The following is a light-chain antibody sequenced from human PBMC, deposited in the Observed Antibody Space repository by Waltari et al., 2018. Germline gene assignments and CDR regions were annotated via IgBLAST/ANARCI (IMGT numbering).Light chain of an antibody. J-gene: IGKJ5*01. Sequence: ETVMTQSPATLSVYPGERATLSCRASQRIKNNLAWYPQKGGQAPRLLLFDASTRATGISARFSGSGYGTEFTLTISSLQSEDFAVYYCQQYDNWPLTFGQGTRLDIK. CDR3: QQYDNWPLT. CDR2: DAS. V-gene: IGKV3-15*01. CDR1: QRIKNN.